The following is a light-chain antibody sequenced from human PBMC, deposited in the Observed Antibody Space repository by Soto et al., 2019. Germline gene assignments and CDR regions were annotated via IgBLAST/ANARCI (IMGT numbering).Light chain of an antibody. CDR3: QQAFSAEWT. CDR2: GAS. J-gene: IGKJ1*01. CDR1: QSIGGNF. V-gene: IGKV3-20*01. Sequence: EIVLTQSPGTLSLSPGEGATLSCRASQSIGGNFLAWYQQRRGQAPRLLIHGASNRATGIPDRFSGSGSGTDFTLTITRLEPEDFATYFCQQAFSAEWTFGQGTKV.